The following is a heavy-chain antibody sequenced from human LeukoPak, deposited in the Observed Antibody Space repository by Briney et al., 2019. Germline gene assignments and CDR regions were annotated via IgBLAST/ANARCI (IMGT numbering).Heavy chain of an antibody. CDR2: IIPIFGTA. D-gene: IGHD3-22*01. V-gene: IGHV1-69*13. CDR1: GGTFSSYA. Sequence: SVKVSCKASGGTFSSYAISWVRQAPGQGLEWMGGIIPIFGTANYAQKFQGRVTITADESTSTAYMELSSLRSEDTAVYYCARDNSDYYDSSGYYYSYRFDYWGQGTPVTVSS. J-gene: IGHJ4*02. CDR3: ARDNSDYYDSSGYYYSYRFDY.